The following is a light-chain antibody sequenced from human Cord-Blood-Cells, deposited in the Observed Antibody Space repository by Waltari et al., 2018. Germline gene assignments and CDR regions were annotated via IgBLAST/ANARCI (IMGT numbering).Light chain of an antibody. CDR3: SSYTSSSTLV. Sequence: QSALTQPASGSGSPGQSITISCTGTSSDVGGYNYVSCYQQHPGKAPKLMIYEVSNRPSGVSNRFSGSKSGNTASLTISGLQAEDEADYYCSSYTSSSTLVFGTGTKVTVL. CDR2: EVS. CDR1: SSDVGGYNY. J-gene: IGLJ1*01. V-gene: IGLV2-14*01.